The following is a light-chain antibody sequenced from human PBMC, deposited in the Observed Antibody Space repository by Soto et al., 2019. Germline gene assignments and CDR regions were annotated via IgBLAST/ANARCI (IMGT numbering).Light chain of an antibody. CDR3: QPHSNWPLT. Sequence: EVVMTQSPATLSVSPGEGSTRSGRASQSIGDTLAWYQHKPGQAPRLLIYDTSTRATGVPARFSGSRSGPEFTLTISSLQSEDFAIYYCQPHSNWPLTFGGGTKVDIK. J-gene: IGKJ4*01. CDR1: QSIGDT. CDR2: DTS. V-gene: IGKV3-15*01.